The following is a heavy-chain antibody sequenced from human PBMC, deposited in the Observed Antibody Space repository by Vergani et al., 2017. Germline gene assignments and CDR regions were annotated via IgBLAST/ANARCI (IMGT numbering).Heavy chain of an antibody. CDR2: IYYSGST. CDR3: ARDKGEQWLVPGY. J-gene: IGHJ4*02. CDR1: GGSISSGDYY. Sequence: QVQLQESGPGLVKPSQTLSLTCTVSGGSISSGDYYWSWIRQPPGNGLEWIGYIYYSGSTYYNPSLKSRVTISVDTSKNQFSLKLSSVTAADTAVYYCARDKGEQWLVPGYWGQGTLVTVSS. D-gene: IGHD6-19*01. V-gene: IGHV4-30-4*08.